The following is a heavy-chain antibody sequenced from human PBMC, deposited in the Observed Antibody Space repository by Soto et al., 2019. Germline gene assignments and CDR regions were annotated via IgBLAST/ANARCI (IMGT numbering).Heavy chain of an antibody. J-gene: IGHJ6*02. CDR3: ARENSSSWVNYYYYYGMDV. D-gene: IGHD6-13*01. CDR2: ISYDGSNK. Sequence: LRLSCAASGFTFSSYGMHWVRQAPGKGLEWVAVISYDGSNKYYADSVKGRFTISRDNSKNTLYLQMNSLRAEDTAVYYCARENSSSWVNYYYYYGMDVWGQGTTVTVSS. CDR1: GFTFSSYG. V-gene: IGHV3-30*03.